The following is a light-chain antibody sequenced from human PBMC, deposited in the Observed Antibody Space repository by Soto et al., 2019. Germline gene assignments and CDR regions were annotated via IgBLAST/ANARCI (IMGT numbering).Light chain of an antibody. J-gene: IGKJ4*01. CDR2: GAS. CDR3: QQYGSSPLVT. V-gene: IGKV3-20*01. CDR1: QSVSSSY. Sequence: EIVLTQSPGTLSLSPGERDTLSCRASQSVSSSYLAWYQQKPGQAPRLLIYGASSRATGILDRFSGSGSGTDFTLTISRLEPEDFAVYYCQQYGSSPLVTFGGGTKVDIK.